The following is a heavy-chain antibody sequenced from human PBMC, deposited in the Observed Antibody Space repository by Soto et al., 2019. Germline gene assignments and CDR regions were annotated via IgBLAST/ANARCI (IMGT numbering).Heavy chain of an antibody. J-gene: IGHJ4*02. V-gene: IGHV3-7*01. CDR1: GFTLSSYW. D-gene: IGHD6-13*01. Sequence: EVQLVESGGGLVQPGGSLRLSCVGSGFTLSSYWMSWARQAPGKGLEWLANIKQDGSEQHYVDSVKGRFSISRDNAQNSLFLHMSSLRDEDTAVYYCARGSSLNYWGQGTLVPVSS. CDR3: ARGSSLNY. CDR2: IKQDGSEQ.